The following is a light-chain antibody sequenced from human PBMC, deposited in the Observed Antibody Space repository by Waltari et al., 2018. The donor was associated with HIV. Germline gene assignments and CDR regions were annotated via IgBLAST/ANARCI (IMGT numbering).Light chain of an antibody. Sequence: QSALTQPASVSGSPGQSITISCTGTSHDVGGYTYVSWYQQHPGKAPKLMIYQVTNRPSGVSNRFSGSKSGNTASLTISGLQAEDEADYYCSSFTISSTLDFGTGTKVTVL. CDR2: QVT. V-gene: IGLV2-14*01. CDR3: SSFTISSTLD. CDR1: SHDVGGYTY. J-gene: IGLJ1*01.